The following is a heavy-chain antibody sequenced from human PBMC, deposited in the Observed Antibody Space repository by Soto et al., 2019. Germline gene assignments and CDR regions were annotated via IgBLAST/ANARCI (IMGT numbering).Heavy chain of an antibody. CDR3: ARDGPYYSASRMDV. Sequence: EVPLVESGGGLVQPGGSLRLSCAASGIPVSSNYMTWVRQAPGKGLEWVSVLHSGGDTYYANSVKGRFTISRHDSTNTLLLQMNSLTPEDTAVYYCARDGPYYSASRMDVWGQGTTVTVSS. CDR1: GIPVSSNY. J-gene: IGHJ6*02. CDR2: LHSGGDT. D-gene: IGHD3-10*01. V-gene: IGHV3-53*04.